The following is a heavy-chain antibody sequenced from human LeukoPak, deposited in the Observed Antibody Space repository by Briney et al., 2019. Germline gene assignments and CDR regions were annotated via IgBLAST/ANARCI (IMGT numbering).Heavy chain of an antibody. J-gene: IGHJ5*02. V-gene: IGHV1-46*01. CDR2: INPSGGST. D-gene: IGHD3-3*01. CDR3: ARGGGEEDFWSGSMTPNWFDP. Sequence: ASVKVSCKASGYTFTSYYMHWVRQAPGQGLEWMGIINPSGGSTSYAQKFQGRVTITADESTSTAYMELSSLRSEDTAVYYCARGGGEEDFWSGSMTPNWFDPWGQGTLVTVSS. CDR1: GYTFTSYY.